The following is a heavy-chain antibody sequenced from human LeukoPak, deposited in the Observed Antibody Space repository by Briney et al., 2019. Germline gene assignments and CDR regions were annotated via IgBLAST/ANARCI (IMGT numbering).Heavy chain of an antibody. D-gene: IGHD4-17*01. CDR3: TSPGTTVTTRNAFDI. J-gene: IGHJ3*02. Sequence: GGSLRLSCAASGFTFSNSWMHWVRQAPGKGLVWVSRINTDGRSTSYADSVKGRFTISRDNAKNTLYLQMDSLRAEDTAVYYCTSPGTTVTTRNAFDIWGQGTMVTVSS. V-gene: IGHV3-74*01. CDR2: INTDGRST. CDR1: GFTFSNSW.